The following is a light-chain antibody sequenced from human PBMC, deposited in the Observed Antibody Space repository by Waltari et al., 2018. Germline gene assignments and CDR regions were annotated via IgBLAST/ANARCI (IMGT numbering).Light chain of an antibody. Sequence: DIQMTQSPSAMSASVGDRVTITCRASQDIKSFLAWFQQKPGKVPERLIYAASSLQSGVPSRFSGSGYGTIFTLTISGLQPEDFATYYCLQHKNYPYSLGQGTKLEI. CDR2: AAS. J-gene: IGKJ2*01. V-gene: IGKV1-17*03. CDR1: QDIKSF. CDR3: LQHKNYPYS.